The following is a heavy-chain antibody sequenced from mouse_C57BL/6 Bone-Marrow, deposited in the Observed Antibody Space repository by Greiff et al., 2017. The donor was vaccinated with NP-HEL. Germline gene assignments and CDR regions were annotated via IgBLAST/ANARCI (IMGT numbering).Heavy chain of an antibody. J-gene: IGHJ3*01. CDR1: GYTFTSYT. Sequence: QVQLQQSGAELARPGASVKMSCTASGYTFTSYTMHWVNQRPGQGLEWIGYINPSSGYTKYNQKFKDKATLTADKSSSTAYMQLSSLTSEDSAVYYCAKYYYSNYCWFAYWGQGTLVTVSA. CDR3: AKYYYSNYCWFAY. CDR2: INPSSGYT. D-gene: IGHD2-5*01. V-gene: IGHV1-4*01.